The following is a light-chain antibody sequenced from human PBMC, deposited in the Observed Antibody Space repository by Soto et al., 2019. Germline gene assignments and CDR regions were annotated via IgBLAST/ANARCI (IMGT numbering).Light chain of an antibody. V-gene: IGKV3-20*01. CDR3: QQYGSSLIT. CDR2: GAS. J-gene: IGKJ5*01. CDR1: QSVSSSY. Sequence: EIVLTQSPGTLSLSPGERATLSCRASQSVSSSYLAWYQQKPGQAPRLLIYGASSRATGIPDMLSGSGSGTDFTLTISRLEPEDCALYYCQQYGSSLITFGQGTRLEMK.